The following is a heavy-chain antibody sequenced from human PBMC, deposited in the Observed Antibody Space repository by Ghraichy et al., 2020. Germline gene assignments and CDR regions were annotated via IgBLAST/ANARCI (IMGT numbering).Heavy chain of an antibody. CDR3: AKELYSSSSRGFDI. V-gene: IGHV3-23*01. CDR2: ISGSGGST. CDR1: GFTFSSYA. J-gene: IGHJ3*02. Sequence: GSLNISCAASGFTFSSYAMSWVRQAPGKGLEWVSGISGSGGSTYYAESVKGRFTISRDNSKNTLYLQMNSLRAEDTAVYYCAKELYSSSSRGFDIWGQGTMVIVSS. D-gene: IGHD6-6*01.